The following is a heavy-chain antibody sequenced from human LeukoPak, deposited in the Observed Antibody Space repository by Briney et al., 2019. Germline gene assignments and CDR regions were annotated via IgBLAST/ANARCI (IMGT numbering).Heavy chain of an antibody. D-gene: IGHD1-1*01. V-gene: IGHV4-34*01. Sequence: SETLSLTCAVYGGSFSGYYWSWIRQPPGKGLEWIGEINHTGSTNYNPSLKSRVTISVDTSKKQLSLKLNSVTAADTAIYYCASGPEGTDYWGQGTLVTVSS. CDR2: INHTGST. J-gene: IGHJ4*02. CDR1: GGSFSGYY. CDR3: ASGPEGTDY.